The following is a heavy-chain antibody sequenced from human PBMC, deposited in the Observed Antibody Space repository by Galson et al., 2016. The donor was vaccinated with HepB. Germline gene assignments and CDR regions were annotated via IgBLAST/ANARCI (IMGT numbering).Heavy chain of an antibody. V-gene: IGHV4-61*01. CDR1: GVSVSSRSYY. J-gene: IGHJ1*01. CDR3: VSSYFDYTV. Sequence: SETLSLTCNVSGVSVSSRSYYWNWIRQSPGRGLEWIGYVFNTGSTHYNPSLKSRVTISLDTSKSQFSLNLTSVSPADTAVYYCVSSYFDYTVWGQGTLVTVSS. CDR2: VFNTGST. D-gene: IGHD3-9*01.